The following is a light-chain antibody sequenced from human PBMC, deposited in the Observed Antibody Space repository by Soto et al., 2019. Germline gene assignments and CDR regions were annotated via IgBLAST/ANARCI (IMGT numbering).Light chain of an antibody. CDR1: QSISSW. Sequence: DIQMTQSPSTLSASVGDRVTITCRASQSISSWLAWYQQKTGKAPKLLIYKACTFDSGVPSRYIGSGYETDLTHTISNLQPDYSATYYCKQYDSYALTLGGETKLEIK. J-gene: IGKJ4*01. V-gene: IGKV1-5*03. CDR3: KQYDSYALT. CDR2: KAC.